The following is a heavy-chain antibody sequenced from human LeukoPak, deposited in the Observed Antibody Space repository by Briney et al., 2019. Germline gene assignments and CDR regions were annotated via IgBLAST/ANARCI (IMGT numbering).Heavy chain of an antibody. Sequence: SETLSLTCTVSGGSISSYYWSWIRQPAGKGLEWIGRIYTSGSTNYNPSLKSRVTMSVDTSKNQFSLKLSSVTAADTAVYYCARDGTDDFWSGYYRDDAFDIWGQGTMVTVSS. D-gene: IGHD3-3*01. CDR2: IYTSGST. V-gene: IGHV4-4*07. CDR1: GGSISSYY. CDR3: ARDGTDDFWSGYYRDDAFDI. J-gene: IGHJ3*02.